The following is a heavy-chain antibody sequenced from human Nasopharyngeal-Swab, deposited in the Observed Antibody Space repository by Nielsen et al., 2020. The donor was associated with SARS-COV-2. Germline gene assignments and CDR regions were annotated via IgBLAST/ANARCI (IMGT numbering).Heavy chain of an antibody. D-gene: IGHD6-19*01. CDR2: IHSGGRNK. V-gene: IGHV3-23*03. CDR3: AKDRGVAVTGPFYSYGLDF. CDR1: GFTFGSYA. J-gene: IGHJ6*02. Sequence: GESLKISCAASGFTFGSYAMTWVRQAPGKGVEWVSIIHSGGRNKYYADSVKGRFTISRDNSKNTLSLQMNSLRAEDTAIYYCAKDRGVAVTGPFYSYGLDFWGQGTTVTVSS.